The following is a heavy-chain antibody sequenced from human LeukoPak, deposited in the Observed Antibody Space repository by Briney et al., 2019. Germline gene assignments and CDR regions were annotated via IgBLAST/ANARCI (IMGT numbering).Heavy chain of an antibody. D-gene: IGHD2-2*01. Sequence: PGGSLRLSCAASGFTFSSYAMNWVRQAPGKGLEWVSVISGGGGSTYYADSAKGRFTISRDNSKNTLYLQMNSLRADDTAVYYCARSPTAINGYFDPWGQGTLVTVSS. CDR2: ISGGGGST. J-gene: IGHJ5*02. CDR1: GFTFSSYA. CDR3: ARSPTAINGYFDP. V-gene: IGHV3-23*01.